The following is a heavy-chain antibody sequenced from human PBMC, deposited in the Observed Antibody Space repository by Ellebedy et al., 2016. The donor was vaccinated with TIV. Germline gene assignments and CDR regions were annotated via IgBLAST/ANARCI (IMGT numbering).Heavy chain of an antibody. Sequence: GSLRLXCTVSGGSISSYHWRWIRQPPGKGLEWIGYIYYSGSTNYNPSLKSRVTISVDTSKNQFSLKLSSVTAADTAVYYCARRRYYRGPDFDYWGQGTLVTVSS. CDR2: IYYSGST. CDR1: GGSISSYH. J-gene: IGHJ4*02. CDR3: ARRRYYRGPDFDY. V-gene: IGHV4-59*01. D-gene: IGHD3-10*01.